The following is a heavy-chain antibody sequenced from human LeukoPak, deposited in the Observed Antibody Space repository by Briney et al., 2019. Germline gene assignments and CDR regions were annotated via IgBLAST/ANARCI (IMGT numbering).Heavy chain of an antibody. J-gene: IGHJ6*02. CDR1: GGTLSSYT. CDR2: IIPILGVA. V-gene: IGHV1-69*02. Sequence: SVKVSCKASGGTLSSYTISWVRQAPGQGLEWMGRIIPILGVANYAQKFQGRVTLTADKSTSTAYMELSSLRSEDTAVYYCARGHPTVVPAASMDVWGQGTTVTVSS. CDR3: ARGHPTVVPAASMDV. D-gene: IGHD2-2*01.